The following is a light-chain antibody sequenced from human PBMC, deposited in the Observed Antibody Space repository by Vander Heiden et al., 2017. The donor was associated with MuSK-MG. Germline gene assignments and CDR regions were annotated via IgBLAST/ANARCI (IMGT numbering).Light chain of an antibody. J-gene: IGLJ3*02. CDR2: SNN. V-gene: IGLV1-47*02. CDR1: SSNIGSND. CDR3: AAWDDSLSGPW. Sequence: QSVLTQPPSASGTPGQRGTIPCSGSSSNIGSNDVFWYPPLPGPAPNLLIYSNNQRPSGVPARFSGSTSGTSASLAISGLRSEDGADYYCAAWDDSLSGPWFGGGTQLT.